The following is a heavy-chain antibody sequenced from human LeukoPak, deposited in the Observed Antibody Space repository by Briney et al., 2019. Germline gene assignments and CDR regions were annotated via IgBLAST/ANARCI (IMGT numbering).Heavy chain of an antibody. D-gene: IGHD3-9*01. V-gene: IGHV1-46*01. J-gene: IGHJ5*02. CDR1: GYTFTSYY. CDR2: INPSGGST. Sequence: GASVKVSCKASGYTFTSYYMHWVRQAPGQGLEWMGIINPSGGSTSYAQKFQGRVTMTRDTSTSTAYMELSSLRSEDTAVYYCARGKELRYFDSETRSWFDPWGQGTLVTVSS. CDR3: ARGKELRYFDSETRSWFDP.